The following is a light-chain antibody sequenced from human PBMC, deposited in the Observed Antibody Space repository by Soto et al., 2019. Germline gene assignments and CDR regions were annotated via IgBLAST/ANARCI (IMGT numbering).Light chain of an antibody. CDR3: QQYFSSSYT. Sequence: EIVLTQSPGTLSLSPGERATLSCRASQSVSSSYLAWYQQKPGQAPRLLIYGASSRATGIPDRFSGSGSGTDFTLTISRLEPEDFAVYYCQQYFSSSYTVGQGTKREIK. CDR2: GAS. V-gene: IGKV3-20*01. CDR1: QSVSSSY. J-gene: IGKJ2*01.